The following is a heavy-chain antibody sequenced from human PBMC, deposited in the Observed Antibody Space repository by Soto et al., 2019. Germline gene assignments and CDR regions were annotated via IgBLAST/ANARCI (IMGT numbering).Heavy chain of an antibody. CDR2: IWYDGSNK. J-gene: IGHJ6*02. CDR3: ASASSYGENYYYYGMDV. Sequence: QVQLVESGGGVVQPGRSLRLSCAASGFTFSSYGMHWVRQAPGKGLEWVAVIWYDGSNKYYVDSVKGRFTISRDNSKKPLYLQMNSLRAEDTAVYYCASASSYGENYYYYGMDVWGQGTTVTVSS. CDR1: GFTFSSYG. D-gene: IGHD4-17*01. V-gene: IGHV3-33*01.